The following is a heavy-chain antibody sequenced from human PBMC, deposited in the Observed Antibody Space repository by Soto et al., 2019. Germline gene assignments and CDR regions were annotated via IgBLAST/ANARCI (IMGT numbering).Heavy chain of an antibody. J-gene: IGHJ5*01. CDR1: GDSISNLDYF. CDR2: IYKSATT. V-gene: IGHV4-30-4*01. CDR3: ARGRYCLTGRCFPNWFDS. Sequence: SETLSLTCSVSGDSISNLDYFWAWIRQPPGQALEYIGYIYKSATTYYNPSFESRVAISVDTSKGQFSLNVTSVTAADTAVYFCARGRYCLTGRCFPNWFDSWGQGALVTVSS. D-gene: IGHD7-27*01.